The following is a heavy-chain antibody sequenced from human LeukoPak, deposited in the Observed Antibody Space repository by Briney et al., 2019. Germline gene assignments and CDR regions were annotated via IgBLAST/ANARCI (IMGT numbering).Heavy chain of an antibody. D-gene: IGHD3-22*01. CDR2: IYSSGNT. V-gene: IGHV4-4*07. CDR1: GGSISSNY. J-gene: IGHJ2*01. Sequence: PSETLSLTCTVSGGSISSNYWSWIRQPAGKGLEYIGRIYSSGNTNYNPSLKSRVTMSVDTSKNQFSLLLRSVTAADTAVYYCARVWLSSGSYWYFDFWGRGTLVIVSS. CDR3: ARVWLSSGSYWYFDF.